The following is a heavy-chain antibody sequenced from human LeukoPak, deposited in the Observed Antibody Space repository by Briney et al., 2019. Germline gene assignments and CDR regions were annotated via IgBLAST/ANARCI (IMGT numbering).Heavy chain of an antibody. CDR3: AKQLRYCSDGSCYFDY. V-gene: IGHV3-30*18. Sequence: PGRSLRLSCAASGFTFSGYGMHWVRQAPGKGLEWVAVISYDGSNKYYADSVKGRFTISRDNSKNTLYLQMSSLRAEDTAIYYCAKQLRYCSDGSCYFDYWGQGTLVTVSS. D-gene: IGHD2-15*01. CDR2: ISYDGSNK. CDR1: GFTFSGYG. J-gene: IGHJ4*02.